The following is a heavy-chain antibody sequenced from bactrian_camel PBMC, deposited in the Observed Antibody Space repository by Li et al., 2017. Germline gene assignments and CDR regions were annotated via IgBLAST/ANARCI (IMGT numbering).Heavy chain of an antibody. CDR2: INGGGGSP. D-gene: IGHD5*01. CDR1: GFTFVKYA. Sequence: VQLVESGGDLVQPGGSLRLSCTASGFTFVKYAMSWVRQAPGKGLEFVSAINGGGGSPYYADSVKGRFTISRDNAKNTLYLQLNSLQTEDTAMYYCLSSLGSDEGYWGQGTQVTVS. CDR3: LSSLGSDEGY. V-gene: IGHV3S31*01. J-gene: IGHJ4*01.